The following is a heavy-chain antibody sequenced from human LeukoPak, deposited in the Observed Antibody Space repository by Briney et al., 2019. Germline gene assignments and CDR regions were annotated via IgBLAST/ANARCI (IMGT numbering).Heavy chain of an antibody. CDR1: GGSISSYY. Sequence: SETQSLTCTVSGGSISSYYWSWIRQPPGKGLEWIGYIYYSGSTNYNPSLKSRVTISVDTSKNQFSLKLSSVTAADTAVYYCARGLPQYYYYGMDVWGQGTTVTVSS. CDR3: ARGLPQYYYYGMDV. D-gene: IGHD5-18*01. CDR2: IYYSGST. V-gene: IGHV4-59*01. J-gene: IGHJ6*02.